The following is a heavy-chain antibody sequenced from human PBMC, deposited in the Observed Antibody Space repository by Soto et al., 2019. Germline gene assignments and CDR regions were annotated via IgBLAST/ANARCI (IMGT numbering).Heavy chain of an antibody. CDR3: VRLDCSGTSCYFYGLDV. Sequence: EMQLVESGGGLVKPGGSLRFSGAASGFTLTSPTMKWFRQAPGKGLEWVSSISSGSSDKYYADSVRGRFTISRDDAKNSVYLQMKGLRAEDSAVYYCVRLDCSGTSCYFYGLDVWGQGTTVTVSS. CDR1: GFTLTSPT. CDR2: ISSGSSDK. D-gene: IGHD2-2*01. J-gene: IGHJ6*02. V-gene: IGHV3-21*06.